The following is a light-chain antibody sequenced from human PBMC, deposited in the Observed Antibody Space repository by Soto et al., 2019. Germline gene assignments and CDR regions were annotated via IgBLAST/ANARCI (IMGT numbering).Light chain of an antibody. V-gene: IGKV1-5*01. CDR1: QSISRW. J-gene: IGKJ1*01. Sequence: DIQMTQSPFTLSASVGDRVTITCRASQSISRWLAWYQQKPGEAPNLLIYDASVLQSGVPSRFSGSGSGTEFTLTSSRLQPDDVATYYCQQYNFYWTFGQGTKVEMK. CDR2: DAS. CDR3: QQYNFYWT.